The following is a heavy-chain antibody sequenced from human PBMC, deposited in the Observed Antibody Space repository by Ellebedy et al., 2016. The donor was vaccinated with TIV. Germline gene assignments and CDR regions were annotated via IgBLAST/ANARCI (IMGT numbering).Heavy chain of an antibody. CDR2: ISAYNGNT. CDR1: GYSFSNYY. D-gene: IGHD3-22*01. CDR3: ARGGQPRYYDSSGAPEYFQH. Sequence: AASVKVSCKASGYSFSNYYMHWVRQAPGQGLEWMGWISAYNGNTNYAQKLQGRVTMTTDTSTSTAYMELRSLRSDDTAVYYCARGGQPRYYDSSGAPEYFQHWGQGTLITVSS. V-gene: IGHV1-18*04. J-gene: IGHJ1*01.